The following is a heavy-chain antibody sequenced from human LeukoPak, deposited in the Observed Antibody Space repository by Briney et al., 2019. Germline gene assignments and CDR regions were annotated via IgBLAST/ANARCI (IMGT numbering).Heavy chain of an antibody. D-gene: IGHD3-9*01. CDR1: GYTFTSYY. CDR2: INPSGGST. J-gene: IGHJ4*02. Sequence: ASVKVSCKASGYTFTSYYMHWVRQAPGQGLEWMGIINPSGGSTSYAQKFQGRVTMTRDTSTSTVYMELSSLRSEDTAVYYCARCGEPSYEILTGYSRFDYWGQGTLVTVSS. V-gene: IGHV1-46*01. CDR3: ARCGEPSYEILTGYSRFDY.